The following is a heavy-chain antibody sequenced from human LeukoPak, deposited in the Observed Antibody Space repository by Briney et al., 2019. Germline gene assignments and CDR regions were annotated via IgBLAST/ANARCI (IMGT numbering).Heavy chain of an antibody. J-gene: IGHJ5*02. V-gene: IGHV3-23*01. CDR3: ARSGIAASWFDP. CDR1: GFTFSTYA. CDR2: ISGSGDST. Sequence: GGSLRLSCAASGFTFSTYAVNWVRQAPGKGLEWVSTISGSGDSTYYADSVKGRFTISRDNSKNTLYLQMNSLRAEDTAVYYCARSGIAASWFDPWGQGTLVTVSS. D-gene: IGHD6-13*01.